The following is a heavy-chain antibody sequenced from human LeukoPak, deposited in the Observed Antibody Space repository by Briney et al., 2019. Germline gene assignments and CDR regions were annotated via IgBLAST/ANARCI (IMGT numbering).Heavy chain of an antibody. J-gene: IGHJ4*02. Sequence: GSLRLSCAASGFTFSSYNMNWVRQAPGKGLEWVSSISSSSSYIYYADSVKGRFTISRDNAKNSLYLQMNSLRVEDTAVYYCATPRGSWPDYFDSWGRGTLVTVSS. V-gene: IGHV3-21*01. CDR2: ISSSSSYI. D-gene: IGHD6-13*01. CDR1: GFTFSSYN. CDR3: ATPRGSWPDYFDS.